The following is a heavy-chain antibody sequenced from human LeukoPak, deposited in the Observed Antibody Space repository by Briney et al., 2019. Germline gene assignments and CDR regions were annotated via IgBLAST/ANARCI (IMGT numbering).Heavy chain of an antibody. V-gene: IGHV4-39*01. Sequence: PSETLSLTCTVSGGLISSSSYYWGWIRQPPEKGLEWIGSFYYSGSTYYHPSLKSRVTISVDTSKNQFSIDLSSVTAADTAVYYCARTAGVAVAGSRQYFDYWGQGTLVTVSS. J-gene: IGHJ4*02. D-gene: IGHD6-19*01. CDR1: GGLISSSSYY. CDR3: ARTAGVAVAGSRQYFDY. CDR2: FYYSGST.